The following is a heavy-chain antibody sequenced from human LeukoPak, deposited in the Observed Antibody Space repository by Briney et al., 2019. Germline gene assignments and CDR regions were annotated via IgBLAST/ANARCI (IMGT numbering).Heavy chain of an antibody. J-gene: IGHJ4*02. D-gene: IGHD1-14*01. CDR2: IIPIFGTA. Sequence: ASVKVSCKASGGTFSSYAISWVRQAPGQGLEWMGGIIPIFGTANYAQKFRGRVTITADESTSTAYMELSSLRSEDTAVYYCAREGTISPTFDYWGQGTLVTVSS. V-gene: IGHV1-69*13. CDR1: GGTFSSYA. CDR3: AREGTISPTFDY.